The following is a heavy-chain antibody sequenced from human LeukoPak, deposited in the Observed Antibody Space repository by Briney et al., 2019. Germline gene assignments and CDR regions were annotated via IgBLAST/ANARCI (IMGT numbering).Heavy chain of an antibody. Sequence: GGSLRLSCAASGFTFTSYAMTWVRQAPGKGLEWVSAISGSGANTYYADSVKGRFTISRDNSKNTLYVQMNSLRVEDTAVYYCARGLVDVHDSSGYYSNWFGPWGQGTLVTVSS. V-gene: IGHV3-23*01. CDR3: ARGLVDVHDSSGYYSNWFGP. D-gene: IGHD3-22*01. CDR2: ISGSGANT. J-gene: IGHJ5*02. CDR1: GFTFTSYA.